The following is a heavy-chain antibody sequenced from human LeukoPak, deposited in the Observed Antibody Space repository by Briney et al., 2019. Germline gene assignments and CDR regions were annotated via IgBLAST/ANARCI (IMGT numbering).Heavy chain of an antibody. V-gene: IGHV3-23*01. CDR3: AKDSHSGYYDSSGYYPPLGY. CDR2: ISGSGGST. J-gene: IGHJ4*02. Sequence: PGGSLRLSCAASGFTFSSYAMSWVRQAPGKGLEWVSAISGSGGSTYYADSVKGWFTISRDNSKNTLYLQMSSLRAEDTAVYYCAKDSHSGYYDSSGYYPPLGYWGQGTLVTVSS. D-gene: IGHD3-22*01. CDR1: GFTFSSYA.